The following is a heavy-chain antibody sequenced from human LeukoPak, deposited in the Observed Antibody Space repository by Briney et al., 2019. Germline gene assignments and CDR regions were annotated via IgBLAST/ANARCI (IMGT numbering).Heavy chain of an antibody. CDR1: DDSITIYY. D-gene: IGHD1-26*01. Sequence: KPSETLSLTCTVSDDSITIYYWTWIRQPPGKGLEWIGYLYYSGSTNYNPSLKSRVTIAVDTSKNQFSLKLSSVTAADTAVYSCASGSYTHYYFDYWGQGTLVTVSS. V-gene: IGHV4-59*01. J-gene: IGHJ4*02. CDR2: LYYSGST. CDR3: ASGSYTHYYFDY.